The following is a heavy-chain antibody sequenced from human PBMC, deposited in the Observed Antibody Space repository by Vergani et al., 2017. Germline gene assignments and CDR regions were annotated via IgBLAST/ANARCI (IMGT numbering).Heavy chain of an antibody. CDR2: TYYRSKWYN. J-gene: IGHJ4*02. V-gene: IGHV6-1*01. CDR1: GDSVSSNSAA. Sequence: QVQLQQSGPGLVKPSQTLSLTCAISGDSVSSNSAAWNLIRQSPSRGLEWLGRTYYRSKWYNDYAVSVKSRITINPDTSKNQFSMQMNSVTPEDTAVYYCARDTKRYCSGGSCYKVLDYWGQGTLVTVSS. CDR3: ARDTKRYCSGGSCYKVLDY. D-gene: IGHD2-15*01.